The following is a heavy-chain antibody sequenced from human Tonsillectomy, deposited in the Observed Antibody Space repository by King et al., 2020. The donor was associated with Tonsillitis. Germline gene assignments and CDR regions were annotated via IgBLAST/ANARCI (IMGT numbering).Heavy chain of an antibody. J-gene: IGHJ6*03. CDR1: GFTFSDYF. CDR2: ISSSSSYT. V-gene: IGHV3-11*06. Sequence: VQLVESGGGLVKPGGSLRLSCAASGFTFSDYFMSWIRQAPGKGLEWVSYISSSSSYTNYADSVKGRFTISRDNAKNSLFLQMNSLRAEDTAVYYCARDFTDVDTTMDSYYYYYMDVWGIGTTVTVSS. CDR3: ARDFTDVDTTMDSYYYYYMDV. D-gene: IGHD5-18*01.